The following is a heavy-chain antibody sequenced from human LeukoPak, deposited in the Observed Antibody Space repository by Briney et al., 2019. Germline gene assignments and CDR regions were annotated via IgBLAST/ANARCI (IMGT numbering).Heavy chain of an antibody. CDR2: IKQDGSEK. V-gene: IGHV3-7*01. Sequence: GGSLRLSCAASGFIFSSYWMSWVRQAPGKGLEWVANIKQDGSEKYYVDSVKGRFTISRDNAKNSLYLQMNSLRAEDTAVYYCARKNGHDYWGQGTLVTVSS. J-gene: IGHJ4*02. D-gene: IGHD2-8*01. CDR3: ARKNGHDY. CDR1: GFIFSSYW.